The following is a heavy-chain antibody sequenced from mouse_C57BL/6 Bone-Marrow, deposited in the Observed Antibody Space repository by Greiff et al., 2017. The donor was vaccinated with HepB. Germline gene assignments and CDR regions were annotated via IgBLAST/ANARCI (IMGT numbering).Heavy chain of an antibody. Sequence: VRRRQAGAELVKAVWGVSVSCKASGYTFTSYWMHWVKQRPGQGLEWIGRIHPSDSDTNYNQKFKGKATLTVDKSSSTAYMQLSSLTSEDSAVYYCAISLDYAMDYWGQGTSVTVSS. CDR3: AISLDYAMDY. CDR1: GYTFTSYW. V-gene: IGHV1-74*01. CDR2: IHPSDSDT. J-gene: IGHJ4*01.